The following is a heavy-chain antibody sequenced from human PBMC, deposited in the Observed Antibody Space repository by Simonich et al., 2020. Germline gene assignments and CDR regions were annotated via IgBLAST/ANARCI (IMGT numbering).Heavy chain of an antibody. CDR2: IYYSGST. CDR3: ARWAYSSSYFDY. CDR1: GGSISSSSYY. D-gene: IGHD6-6*01. J-gene: IGHJ4*02. V-gene: IGHV4-39*01. Sequence: QLQLQESGPGLVKPSETLSLTCTVSGGSISSSSYYWGWIRQPPGKGLEWIGSIYYSGSTSYTPSLKSRVTISVDTSKNQFSLKLSSVTAADTAVYYCARWAYSSSYFDYWGQGTLVTVSS.